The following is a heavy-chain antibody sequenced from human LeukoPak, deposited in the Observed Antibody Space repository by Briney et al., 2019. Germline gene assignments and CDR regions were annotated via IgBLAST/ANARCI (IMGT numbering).Heavy chain of an antibody. CDR2: AYYRSKWYN. Sequence: SQTLSLTCAISGDSVSSNSATWSWIRQSPSRGLEWLGRAYYRSKWYNDYAVSVKSRITINPDTSKNQFSLQLNSVTPEDTAVYYCARSSGYHPDYWGQGTLVTVSS. CDR1: GDSVSSNSAT. J-gene: IGHJ4*02. V-gene: IGHV6-1*01. CDR3: ARSSGYHPDY. D-gene: IGHD3-22*01.